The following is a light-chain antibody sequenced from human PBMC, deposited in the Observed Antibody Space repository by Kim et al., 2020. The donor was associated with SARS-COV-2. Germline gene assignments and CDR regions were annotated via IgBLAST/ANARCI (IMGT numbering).Light chain of an antibody. J-gene: IGLJ3*02. CDR3: AAWDDSLSAWV. CDR2: RDN. CDR1: SSNIGSNY. V-gene: IGLV1-47*01. Sequence: QSVLTQPPSASGTPGQRVPISCSGSSSNIGSNYVYWYQQLPGAAPKLLIYRDNQRPSGVPDRLSGSRSGTSASLAISGLRSEDEADYYCAAWDDSLSAWVFGGGTQLTVL.